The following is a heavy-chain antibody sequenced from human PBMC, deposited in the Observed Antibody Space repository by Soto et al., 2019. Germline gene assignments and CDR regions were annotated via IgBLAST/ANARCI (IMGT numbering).Heavy chain of an antibody. V-gene: IGHV1-18*04. J-gene: IGHJ6*02. CDR3: ARDGERDTGLNFYYYLHGMDA. Sequence: ASVKVSCKASGYTFTTYGISWVRQAPGQGLEWMGWISPYNGTTKYAEKFQGEMTMTTDTATSTAYIDLRSLRSDDTAVYYCARDGERDTGLNFYYYLHGMDAWGQGTRVTV. CDR1: GYTFTTYG. D-gene: IGHD1-1*01. CDR2: ISPYNGTT.